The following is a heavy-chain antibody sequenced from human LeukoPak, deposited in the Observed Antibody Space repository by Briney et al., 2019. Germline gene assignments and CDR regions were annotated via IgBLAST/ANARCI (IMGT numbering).Heavy chain of an antibody. V-gene: IGHV3-21*01. CDR3: ARVGYSSGWYFDY. Sequence: PGGSLRLSCAASGFTFSTYSMNWVRQAPGKGLEWVSSISSTSSYIYYADSVKGRFTISRDNAQKSLYLQMNSPRAEDTAVYYCARVGYSSGWYFDYWGQGTLVTVSS. CDR2: ISSTSSYI. CDR1: GFTFSTYS. J-gene: IGHJ4*02. D-gene: IGHD6-19*01.